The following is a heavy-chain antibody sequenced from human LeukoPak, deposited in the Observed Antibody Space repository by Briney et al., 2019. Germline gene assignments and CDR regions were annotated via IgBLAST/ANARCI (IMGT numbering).Heavy chain of an antibody. V-gene: IGHV4-39*01. J-gene: IGHJ3*01. CDR2: IYYSGTT. CDR3: ARHATPGVSSAFDL. CDR1: GGSISSNYYY. D-gene: IGHD2-15*01. Sequence: SETLSLTCTVSGGSISSNYYYWGWIRQPPGTGLEWLGSIYYSGTTYYNPSLRSRVTTSVDTSKNQVSLKLSSVTAADTAVYYCARHATPGVSSAFDLWGQGTMITVSS.